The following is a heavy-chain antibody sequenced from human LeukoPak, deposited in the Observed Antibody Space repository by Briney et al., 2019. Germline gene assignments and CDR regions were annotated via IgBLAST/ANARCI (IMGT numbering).Heavy chain of an antibody. CDR3: ARIGYCTNGVCYSYYYYMDV. V-gene: IGHV3-20*04. CDR2: INWNGGST. D-gene: IGHD2-8*01. CDR1: GFTSDDYG. Sequence: GGSLRLSCAASGFTSDDYGMSWVRHAPGKGLEWVSGINWNGGSTGYADSVKGRFTISRDNAKNSLYLQMNSLRAEDTALYYCARIGYCTNGVCYSYYYYMDVWGKGTTVTVSS. J-gene: IGHJ6*03.